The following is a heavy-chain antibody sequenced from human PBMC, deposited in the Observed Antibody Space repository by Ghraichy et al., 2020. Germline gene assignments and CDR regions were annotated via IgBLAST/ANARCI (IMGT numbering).Heavy chain of an antibody. Sequence: GGSLRLSCVASGFTFSNEWMNWVRQAPGKGLEWVGRVKNKTDGGTTDYAAPVKGRFTISRDDSKNTLSLQMNSLKIEDTAVYYCTPAPYGDYADYWGQGALVTVSS. CDR2: VKNKTDGGTT. J-gene: IGHJ4*02. V-gene: IGHV3-15*01. CDR1: GFTFSNEW. D-gene: IGHD4-17*01. CDR3: TPAPYGDYADY.